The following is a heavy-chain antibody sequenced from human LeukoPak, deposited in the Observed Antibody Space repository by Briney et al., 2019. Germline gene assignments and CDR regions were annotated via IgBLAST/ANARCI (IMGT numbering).Heavy chain of an antibody. Sequence: ASVKVSCKISGHTLNDLSIHWVRQAPGKGLEWMGGFDPEYAETNYAPKFQGRVSMTEDTATDTTYMELSSLRSEDTAVYYCTTDWFNFDIMTGYQRSVDAFDVWGQGTMVTVSS. V-gene: IGHV1-24*01. CDR3: TTDWFNFDIMTGYQRSVDAFDV. J-gene: IGHJ3*01. CDR2: FDPEYAET. D-gene: IGHD3-9*01. CDR1: GHTLNDLS.